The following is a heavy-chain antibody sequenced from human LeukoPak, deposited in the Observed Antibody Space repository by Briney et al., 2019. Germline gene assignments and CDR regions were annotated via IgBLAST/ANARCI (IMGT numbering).Heavy chain of an antibody. J-gene: IGHJ5*02. D-gene: IGHD2-15*01. CDR3: ARIGYCSGGSCYRGWFDP. CDR2: NYYSGST. CDR1: DYSISNGYY. V-gene: IGHV4-38-2*02. Sequence: SETLSLTCTVSDYSISNGYYWGWIRPPPGKGLEWIGSNYYSGSTYYNPSLKSRVTISVDTSKNQFSLKLSSVTAADTAVYYCARIGYCSGGSCYRGWFDPWGQGTLVTVSS.